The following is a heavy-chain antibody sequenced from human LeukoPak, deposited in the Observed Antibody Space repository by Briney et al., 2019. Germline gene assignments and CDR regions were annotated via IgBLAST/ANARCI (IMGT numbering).Heavy chain of an antibody. V-gene: IGHV4-4*02. CDR2: IYRNGNT. Sequence: SGTLSLTCAVSGGSISSNNWWSWARQPPGKGLEWIGEIYRNGNTNYNPSLKSRVTISMDKSRNQFTLTLNSVTAADTAVYYCARDLGSQNYFDFWGRGVLVTVSS. CDR1: GGSISSNNW. D-gene: IGHD5-12*01. CDR3: ARDLGSQNYFDF. J-gene: IGHJ4*02.